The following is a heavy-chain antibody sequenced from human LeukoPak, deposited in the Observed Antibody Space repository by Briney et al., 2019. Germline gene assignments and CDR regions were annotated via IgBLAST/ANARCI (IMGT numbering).Heavy chain of an antibody. CDR1: GGSFSGYY. J-gene: IGHJ5*02. CDR3: ARETSLLLWFGEINNWFDP. D-gene: IGHD3-10*01. CDR2: INHSGST. Sequence: PSETLSLTCAVYGGSFSGYYWSWIRQPPGKGLEWIGEINHSGSTNYNSSLKSRVTISVDTSKNQFSLKLSSVTAADTAVYYCARETSLLLWFGEINNWFDPWGQGTLVTVSS. V-gene: IGHV4-34*01.